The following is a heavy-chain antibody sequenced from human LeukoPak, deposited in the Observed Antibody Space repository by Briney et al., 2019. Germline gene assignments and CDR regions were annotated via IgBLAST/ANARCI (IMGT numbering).Heavy chain of an antibody. CDR3: ARGRITTTSNWFDP. CDR2: IYYSGST. CDR1: GGSISSHY. Sequence: SETLSLTCTVSGGSISSHYWSWIRQPPGKGLEWIGYIYYSGSTNYNPSLKSRVTISVDTSKNQFSLKLSSVTAADTAVYYCARGRITTTSNWFDPWSQGTLVTVSS. J-gene: IGHJ5*02. D-gene: IGHD3-3*01. V-gene: IGHV4-59*11.